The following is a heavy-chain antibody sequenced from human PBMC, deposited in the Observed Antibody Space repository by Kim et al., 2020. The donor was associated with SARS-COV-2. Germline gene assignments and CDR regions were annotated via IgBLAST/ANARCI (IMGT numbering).Heavy chain of an antibody. J-gene: IGHJ4*02. CDR3: ARDTGPSITIFGVVTRPYY. Sequence: ASVKVSCKASGYTFTSYYMHWVRQAPGQGLEWMGIINPSGGSTSYAQKFQGRVTMTRDTSTSTVYMELSSLRSEDTAVYYCARDTGPSITIFGVVTRPYYWGQGTLVTVSS. CDR1: GYTFTSYY. D-gene: IGHD3-3*01. V-gene: IGHV1-46*01. CDR2: INPSGGST.